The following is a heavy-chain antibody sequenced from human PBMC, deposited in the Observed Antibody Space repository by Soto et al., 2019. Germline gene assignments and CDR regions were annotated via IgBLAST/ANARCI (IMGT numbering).Heavy chain of an antibody. CDR2: ISWDVGST. CDR3: AKDIGPKDYYYDSSCYFQ. J-gene: IGHJ4*02. D-gene: IGHD3-22*01. Sequence: EVQLVESGGVVVQPGGSLRLSCAASGFTFDDYTMHWVRQAPGKGLECVSLISWDVGSTYYAASVKGRFTISRDNSKNSLYLQMNSLRTEDTALYYCAKDIGPKDYYYDSSCYFQWGQGTLVTVSS. V-gene: IGHV3-43*01. CDR1: GFTFDDYT.